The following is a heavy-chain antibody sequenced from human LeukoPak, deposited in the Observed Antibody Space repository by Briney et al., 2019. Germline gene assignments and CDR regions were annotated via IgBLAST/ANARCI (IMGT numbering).Heavy chain of an antibody. CDR1: GGSISSGSYF. D-gene: IGHD3-9*01. Sequence: PSQTLSLTCTVSGGSISSGSYFWSWIRQPAGKGLEWIGRIYTSGSTNYNPSLKSRVTISVDTSKNQFSLKLSSVTAADTAVYYCARNDILTGYCFDYWGQGTLVTVSS. V-gene: IGHV4-61*02. CDR3: ARNDILTGYCFDY. CDR2: IYTSGST. J-gene: IGHJ4*02.